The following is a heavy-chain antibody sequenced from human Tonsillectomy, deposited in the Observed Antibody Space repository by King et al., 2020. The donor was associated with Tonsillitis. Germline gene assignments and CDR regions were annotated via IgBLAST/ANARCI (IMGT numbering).Heavy chain of an antibody. D-gene: IGHD1-26*01. CDR3: AKSGSYYYFDY. Sequence: EVQLVESGGGLVQPGGSLRLSCAASGFTFSNYAMSWVRQAPGKGLEWVSGISDSGHSTYYADSVKDRFTISRDNSKNTLYLQMNSLRAEDTAIYYCAKSGSYYYFDYWGQGTLVTVSS. CDR2: ISDSGHST. CDR1: GFTFSNYA. V-gene: IGHV3-23*04. J-gene: IGHJ4*02.